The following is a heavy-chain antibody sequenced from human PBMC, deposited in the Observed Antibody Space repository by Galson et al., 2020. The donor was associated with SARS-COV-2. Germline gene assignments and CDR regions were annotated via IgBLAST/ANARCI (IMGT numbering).Heavy chain of an antibody. Sequence: ASVTVSCKASGYTFTGYYMHWVRQAPGQGLEWMGWINPNSGGTNYAQKFQGWVTMTRDTSISTAYMELSRLRSDDTAVYYCARNYYYYYGMDVWGQGTTVTVSS. CDR1: GYTFTGYY. CDR2: INPNSGGT. J-gene: IGHJ6*02. CDR3: ARNYYYYYGMDV. V-gene: IGHV1-2*04.